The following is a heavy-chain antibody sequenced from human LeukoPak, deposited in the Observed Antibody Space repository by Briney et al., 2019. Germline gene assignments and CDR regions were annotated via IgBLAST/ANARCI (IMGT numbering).Heavy chain of an antibody. CDR3: AKSKWFGDLYYFDY. CDR1: GFTFDDYA. J-gene: IGHJ4*02. D-gene: IGHD3-10*01. V-gene: IGHV3-9*01. Sequence: PGGSLRLSCAASGFTFDDYAMHWVRQAPGKGLEWVSGISWNSGSIGYADSVKGRFTISRDNAKNTLYLQMNSLRAEDTAVYYCAKSKWFGDLYYFDYWGQGTLVTVSS. CDR2: ISWNSGSI.